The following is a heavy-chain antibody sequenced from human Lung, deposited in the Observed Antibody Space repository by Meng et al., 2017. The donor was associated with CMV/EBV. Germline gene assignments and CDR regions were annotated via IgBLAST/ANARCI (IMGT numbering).Heavy chain of an antibody. CDR2: ISSSGDII. Sequence: GGSLRLSCAASGFTFRSYEMNWVRQAPGMGLEWVSYISSSGDIIYYADSVKGRFSISRDNAKNSLYLQMSSLRADDTAVYYCARDKSGPFTIPYYYYGMDVWGQGTTVTVSS. V-gene: IGHV3-48*03. CDR1: GFTFRSYE. CDR3: ARDKSGPFTIPYYYYGMDV. J-gene: IGHJ6*02. D-gene: IGHD3-3*01.